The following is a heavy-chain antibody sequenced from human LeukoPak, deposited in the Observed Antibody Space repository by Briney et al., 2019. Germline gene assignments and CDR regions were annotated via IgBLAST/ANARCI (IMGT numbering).Heavy chain of an antibody. Sequence: PGGSLRLSCAASGFTVSSNYMNWVRQAPGKGLQWVSVIYSGGTTDYADSVKGRFIISRDNSKSALFLQLNSLRAEDTAVYYCARDHAALRYYFDYWGQGTLITVPS. CDR1: GFTVSSNY. V-gene: IGHV3-53*05. CDR2: IYSGGTT. CDR3: ARDHAALRYYFDY. D-gene: IGHD1-14*01. J-gene: IGHJ4*02.